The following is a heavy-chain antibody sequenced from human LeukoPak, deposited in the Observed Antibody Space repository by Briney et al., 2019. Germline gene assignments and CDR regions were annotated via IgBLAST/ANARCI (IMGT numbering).Heavy chain of an antibody. CDR2: ISSSGSTI. CDR1: GITLSNYG. Sequence: HPGGSLRLSCAVSGITLSNYGMSWVRQAPGKGLEWVSYISSSGSTIYYADSVKGRFTISRDNAKNSLHLQMNSLRAEDTAVYYCARDRSDTYFDYWGQGTLVTVSS. J-gene: IGHJ4*02. CDR3: ARDRSDTYFDY. V-gene: IGHV3-48*04. D-gene: IGHD6-25*01.